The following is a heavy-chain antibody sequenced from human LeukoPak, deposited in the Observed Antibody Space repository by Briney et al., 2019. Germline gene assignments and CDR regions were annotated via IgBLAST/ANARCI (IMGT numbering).Heavy chain of an antibody. CDR1: GFTFSSYG. Sequence: GGSLRLSCAASGFTFSSYGMHWVRQAPGKGLEWVAVISYDGSNKYYADSVKGRFAISRDNSKNTLYLQMNSLRAEDTAVYYCAKEIVLLWFGELFVRERVFDYWGQGTLVTVSS. CDR2: ISYDGSNK. J-gene: IGHJ4*02. V-gene: IGHV3-30*18. CDR3: AKEIVLLWFGELFVRERVFDY. D-gene: IGHD3-10*01.